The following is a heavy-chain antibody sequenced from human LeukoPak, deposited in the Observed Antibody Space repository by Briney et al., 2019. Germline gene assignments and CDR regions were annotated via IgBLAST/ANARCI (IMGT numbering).Heavy chain of an antibody. D-gene: IGHD6-19*01. CDR3: ARVIAVAGTRGFDY. J-gene: IGHJ4*02. Sequence: ASVKVSCKASGYTFTIYYIHWVRQAPGQGLEWMGLINPSGGSTNYAQKFQGRVTMTRDTSISTAYMELSRLRSDDTAVYYCARVIAVAGTRGFDYWGQGTLVTVSS. CDR2: INPSGGST. CDR1: GYTFTIYY. V-gene: IGHV1-2*02.